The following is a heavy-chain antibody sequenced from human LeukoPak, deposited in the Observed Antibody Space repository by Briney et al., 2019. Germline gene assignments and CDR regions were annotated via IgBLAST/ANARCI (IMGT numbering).Heavy chain of an antibody. Sequence: GGSLRLSCAASGFTFSGYAMTWVRQAPGKGLEWVSTISGSGGSTYYADSVKGRFIISRDNSKNTVYLQMNSLSAEDAAVYYCVKDDGWVQYANWGQGTLVTVSS. V-gene: IGHV3-23*01. CDR1: GFTFSGYA. D-gene: IGHD5-24*01. CDR2: ISGSGGST. J-gene: IGHJ4*02. CDR3: VKDDGWVQYAN.